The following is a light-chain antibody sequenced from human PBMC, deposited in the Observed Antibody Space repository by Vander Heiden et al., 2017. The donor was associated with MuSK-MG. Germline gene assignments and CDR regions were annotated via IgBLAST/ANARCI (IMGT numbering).Light chain of an antibody. V-gene: IGLV3-21*02. J-gene: IGLJ3*02. Sequence: SYVLTQPPSVSVAPGPTARITCGGNNIGSKSVHWYQQKPGQAPVLVVYADSDRPSGIPERFSGSNSGNTATLTISRVEAGDEADYYCQVWDSSSDHPNWVFGGGTKLTVL. CDR3: QVWDSSSDHPNWV. CDR2: ADS. CDR1: NIGSKS.